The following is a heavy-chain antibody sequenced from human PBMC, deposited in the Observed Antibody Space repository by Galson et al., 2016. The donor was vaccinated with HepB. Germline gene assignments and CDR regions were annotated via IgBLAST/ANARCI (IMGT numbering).Heavy chain of an antibody. Sequence: SLRLSCAASGFKFNNYAMHWVRQAPDKGLEWVAVMWSDGTNKYYADSVKGRFTISRDNPKNTLYLHMDSLRVEDTAVYYCARLSWSRQFLYHYFYIHVGGKGTTVTFSS. D-gene: IGHD1-26*01. J-gene: IGHJ6*03. CDR2: MWSDGTNK. V-gene: IGHV3-33*01. CDR1: GFKFNNYA. CDR3: ARLSWSRQFLYHYFYIHV.